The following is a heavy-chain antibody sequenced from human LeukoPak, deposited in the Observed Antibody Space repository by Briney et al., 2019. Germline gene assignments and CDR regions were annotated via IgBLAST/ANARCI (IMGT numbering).Heavy chain of an antibody. CDR1: GGAISSGDYF. CDR3: ASRTVYFDY. CDR2: TYHRGSP. V-gene: IGHV4-30-4*01. J-gene: IGHJ4*02. D-gene: IGHD1-1*01. Sequence: PSETLSLTCTVSGGAISSGDYFWSWIRQPPGKALEWIAYTYHRGSPFYKSSLKSRVTTSVDTSKNQFSLNLTSVTAADTAVYYCASRTVYFDYWGQGTLVTVSS.